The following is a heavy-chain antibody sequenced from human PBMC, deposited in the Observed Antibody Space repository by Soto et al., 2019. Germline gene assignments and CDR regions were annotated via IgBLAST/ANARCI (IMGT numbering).Heavy chain of an antibody. CDR2: IYYSGST. J-gene: IGHJ4*02. V-gene: IGHV4-59*08. CDR3: ASGYDQGLDVSYCDY. CDR1: GGSISSYY. D-gene: IGHD5-12*01. Sequence: SETLSLTCTVSGGSISSYYWSWIRQPPGKGLEWIGYIYYSGSTNYNPSLKSRVTISVDTSKNQFSLKLSSVTAADTAVYYCASGYDQGLDVSYCDYWGQGTLVTVS.